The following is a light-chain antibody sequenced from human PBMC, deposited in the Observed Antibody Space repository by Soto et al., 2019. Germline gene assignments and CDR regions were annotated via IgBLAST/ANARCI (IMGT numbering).Light chain of an antibody. CDR1: QSVSSY. J-gene: IGKJ1*01. Sequence: EIVLTQSPATLSLSPGERATLSCRASQSVSSYLAWYQQKPGQAPRLLIYDASNRATGIPARFSGSGSGTDFTLTISSLEPEDFAVYYCQQRSNWLVTFGQGNKVDIK. CDR2: DAS. CDR3: QQRSNWLVT. V-gene: IGKV3-11*01.